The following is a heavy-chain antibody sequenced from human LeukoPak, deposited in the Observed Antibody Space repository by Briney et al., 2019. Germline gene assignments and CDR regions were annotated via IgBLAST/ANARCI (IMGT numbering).Heavy chain of an antibody. D-gene: IGHD6-19*01. J-gene: IGHJ4*02. CDR1: GGSVSSGSYY. V-gene: IGHV4-61*01. CDR2: IYYSGST. CDR3: ARAFSSSLFDY. Sequence: PWETLSLTCTVSGGSVSSGSYYWSWIRQSPGKGLEWIGFIYYSGSTNYNPSLKSRVSISVDTSKNQFSLKLSSVTAADTAVYYCARAFSSSLFDYWGQGTLVTVSS.